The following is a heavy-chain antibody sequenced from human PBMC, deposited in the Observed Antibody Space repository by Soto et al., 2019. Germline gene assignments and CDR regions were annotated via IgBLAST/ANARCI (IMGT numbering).Heavy chain of an antibody. CDR2: INPNSGGT. CDR3: ARVYYYDSSGTSSVGYYYGMDV. V-gene: IGHV1-2*02. Sequence: ASVKVSFKASGYTFTGYYMHWVRQAPGQGLEWMGWINPNSGGTNYAQKFQGRVTMTRDTSISTAYMELSRLRSDDTAVYYCARVYYYDSSGTSSVGYYYGMDVWGQGTTVTVSS. CDR1: GYTFTGYY. J-gene: IGHJ6*02. D-gene: IGHD3-22*01.